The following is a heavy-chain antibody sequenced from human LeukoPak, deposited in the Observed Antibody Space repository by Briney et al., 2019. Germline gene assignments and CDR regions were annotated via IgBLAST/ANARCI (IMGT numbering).Heavy chain of an antibody. V-gene: IGHV1-8*01. CDR3: ARYYDILTGTPSFDY. J-gene: IGHJ4*02. CDR1: GYTFTSYD. Sequence: GASVKVSCKASGYTFTSYDINWVRQATGQGLEWMGWMNPNSGNTGYAQKFQGRVIMTRNTSISTAYMELSSLRSEDTAVYYCARYYDILTGTPSFDYWGQGTLVTVSS. D-gene: IGHD3-9*01. CDR2: MNPNSGNT.